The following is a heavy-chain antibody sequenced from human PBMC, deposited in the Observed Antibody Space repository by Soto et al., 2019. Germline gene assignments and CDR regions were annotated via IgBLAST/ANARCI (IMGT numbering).Heavy chain of an antibody. D-gene: IGHD3-3*01. CDR3: ARDKREHYDFWSGYYV. CDR1: GFTFSSYS. Sequence: GGSLRLSCAASGFTFSSYSMNWVRQAPGKGLEWVSYISSSSSTIYYADSVKGRFTISRDNAKNSLYLQMNSLRAEDTAVYYCARDKREHYDFWSGYYVWGQGTLVTVSS. V-gene: IGHV3-48*01. J-gene: IGHJ4*02. CDR2: ISSSSSTI.